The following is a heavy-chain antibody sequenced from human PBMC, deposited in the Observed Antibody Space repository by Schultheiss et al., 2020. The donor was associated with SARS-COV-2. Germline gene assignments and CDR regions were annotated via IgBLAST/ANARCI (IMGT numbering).Heavy chain of an antibody. Sequence: GGSLRLSCAASGFTFSIYALTWVRQPPGKGLEWVSAISGSGDSTYYADSVKGRFTISRDNSKTTLYLQMNRPRAEETAVYYCVKVPVPRYDFWARRFDAWGQGTLVTVSS. J-gene: IGHJ5*02. D-gene: IGHD3-3*01. CDR3: VKVPVPRYDFWARRFDA. V-gene: IGHV3-23*01. CDR1: GFTFSIYA. CDR2: ISGSGDST.